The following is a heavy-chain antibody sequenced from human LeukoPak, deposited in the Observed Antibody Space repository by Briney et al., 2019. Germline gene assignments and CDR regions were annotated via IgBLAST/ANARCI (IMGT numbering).Heavy chain of an antibody. J-gene: IGHJ4*02. CDR1: GFTFSSYS. Sequence: GGSLRLSCAASGFTFSSYSMTWARQAPGKGLQWVSSIRATGDTTFYADSVKGRFTISRDNSKNTLYLQMNSLRAEDTAVYYCARGGYTTYFDYWGQGFLVTVSS. CDR2: IRATGDTT. CDR3: ARGGYTTYFDY. D-gene: IGHD6-13*01. V-gene: IGHV3-23*01.